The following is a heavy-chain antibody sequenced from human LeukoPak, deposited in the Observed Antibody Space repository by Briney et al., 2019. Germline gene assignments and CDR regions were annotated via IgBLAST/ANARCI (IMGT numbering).Heavy chain of an antibody. CDR3: ARYGVYGDYDY. CDR2: IYYTGST. Sequence: PSETLSLTCTVSGGSISGSYWSWIRQPPGKALDWIGGIYYTGSTSYNLSLKSRVTMSVDTSKNQFSLQVRYVTAADTAVYYCARYGVYGDYDYLGQGTLVTVSS. V-gene: IGHV4-59*12. D-gene: IGHD4-17*01. J-gene: IGHJ4*02. CDR1: GGSISGSY.